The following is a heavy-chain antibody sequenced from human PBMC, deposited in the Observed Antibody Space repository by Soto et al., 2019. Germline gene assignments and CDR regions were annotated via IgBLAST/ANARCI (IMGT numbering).Heavy chain of an antibody. Sequence: GASVKVSCKASGGTFSSYAISWVRQAPGQGLEWMGGIIPIFGTANYAQKFQGRVTITADESTSTAYMELSSLRSEDTAVYYCARDRGFVGALNLDYWGQGTLVTVSS. D-gene: IGHD1-26*01. CDR1: GGTFSSYA. J-gene: IGHJ4*02. CDR2: IIPIFGTA. V-gene: IGHV1-69*13. CDR3: ARDRGFVGALNLDY.